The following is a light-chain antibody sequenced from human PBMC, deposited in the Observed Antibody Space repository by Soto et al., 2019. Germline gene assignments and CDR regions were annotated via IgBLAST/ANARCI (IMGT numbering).Light chain of an antibody. Sequence: NFMLTQPHSVSESPGKTVTISCTGSSGSIASKFVQWYQQRPGSAPTTVIYDDNQRPSGVPDRFSGSIDSSSNSATLTISGLKTEDEADYYCQSYDSSNHVVFGGGTKVTVL. V-gene: IGLV6-57*02. CDR2: DDN. CDR1: SGSIASKF. J-gene: IGLJ2*01. CDR3: QSYDSSNHVV.